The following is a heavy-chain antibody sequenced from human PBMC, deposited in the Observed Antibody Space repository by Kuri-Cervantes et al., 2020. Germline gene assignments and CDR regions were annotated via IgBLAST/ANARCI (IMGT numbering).Heavy chain of an antibody. V-gene: IGHV3-13*01. CDR1: GFTFSSHD. Sequence: GGSLRLSCAASGFTFSSHDMHWVRQATGKGLEWVSAIGTAGDTYYPGSVKGRFTISRENAKNSLYLQMNSLRAGDTAVYYCARANYDILTPPAQNYYYGMDVWGQGTTVTVSS. D-gene: IGHD3-9*01. CDR3: ARANYDILTPPAQNYYYGMDV. CDR2: IGTAGDT. J-gene: IGHJ6*02.